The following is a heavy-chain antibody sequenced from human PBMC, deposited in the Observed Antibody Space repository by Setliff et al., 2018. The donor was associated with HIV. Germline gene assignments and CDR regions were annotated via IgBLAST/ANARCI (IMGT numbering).Heavy chain of an antibody. Sequence: PSETLSLTCAVYGGSFSGYYWSWIRQPPGKGLEWIGEINHSGSTNYNPSLKSRVTISVDTSKNQFSLNLSSVTAADTAVYYCARGLKVGATEAEYFQHWGQGTLVTVSS. CDR3: ARGLKVGATEAEYFQH. CDR1: GGSFSGYY. V-gene: IGHV4-34*01. J-gene: IGHJ1*01. D-gene: IGHD1-26*01. CDR2: INHSGST.